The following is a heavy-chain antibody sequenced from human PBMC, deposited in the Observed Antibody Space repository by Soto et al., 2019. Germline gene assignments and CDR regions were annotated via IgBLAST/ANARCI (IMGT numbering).Heavy chain of an antibody. Sequence: ASAKVSCKASGYTFTDYYIHWVRQAPGQGLEWMGWINSRGGDTNYAQKFQGWVTMTRDTSISTSFMEVNSLKSDDTAVYYCARGVGSSWYDVWGQGTLVTVSS. CDR3: ARGVGSSWYDV. CDR2: INSRGGDT. D-gene: IGHD6-13*01. J-gene: IGHJ4*02. CDR1: GYTFTDYY. V-gene: IGHV1-2*04.